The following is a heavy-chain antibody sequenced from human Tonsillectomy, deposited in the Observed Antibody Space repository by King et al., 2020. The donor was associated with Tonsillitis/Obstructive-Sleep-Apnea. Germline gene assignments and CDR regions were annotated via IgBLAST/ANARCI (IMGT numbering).Heavy chain of an antibody. CDR3: ARVMGYCSGGSCPHADY. Sequence: VQLVESGAEVKKPGSSVKVSCTASGGTFSSYAISWVRQAPGQGLEWMGGIIPIFGTANYAQKFQGRVTITADESTSTAYMELSSLRSEDTAVYYCARVMGYCSGGSCPHADYWGQGTLVTVSS. V-gene: IGHV1-69*01. CDR1: GGTFSSYA. J-gene: IGHJ4*02. D-gene: IGHD2-15*01. CDR2: IIPIFGTA.